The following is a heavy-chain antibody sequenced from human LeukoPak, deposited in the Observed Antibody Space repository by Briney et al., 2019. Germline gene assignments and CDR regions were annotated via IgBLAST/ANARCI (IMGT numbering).Heavy chain of an antibody. CDR3: ARDGSYYYDSSGIDY. CDR2: IKQDGSEK. D-gene: IGHD3-22*01. J-gene: IGHJ4*02. Sequence: GGSLRLSCAASGFTFSSYWMSWVRQAPGKGLEWVANIKQDGSEKYYVDSVKGRFTISRDNAKNSLYLQMNSLRAEDTAVYYCARDGSYYYDSSGIDYWGQGTLVTVSS. V-gene: IGHV3-7*01. CDR1: GFTFSSYW.